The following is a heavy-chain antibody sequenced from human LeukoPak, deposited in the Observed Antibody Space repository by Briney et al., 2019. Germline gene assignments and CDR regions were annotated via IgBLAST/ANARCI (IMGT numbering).Heavy chain of an antibody. CDR2: INHSGST. CDR1: GGSFSGYY. CDR3: ARSHTAMVS. D-gene: IGHD5-18*01. J-gene: IGHJ5*02. Sequence: SETLSLTCAVYGGSFSGYYWSWIRQPPGKGLEWIGEINHSGSTNYNPSLKSRVTISVDTSKSQFSLKLSSVTAADTAVYYCARSHTAMVSWGQGTLVTVSS. V-gene: IGHV4-34*01.